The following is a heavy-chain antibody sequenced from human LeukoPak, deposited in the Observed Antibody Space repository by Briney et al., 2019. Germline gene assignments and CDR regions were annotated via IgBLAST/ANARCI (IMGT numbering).Heavy chain of an antibody. D-gene: IGHD1-1*01. V-gene: IGHV3-23*01. Sequence: GGSLRLSCAASGFTFNNYAVSWVRQAPGKGLEWVSGISGSGAKTYYADSVKGRSTISRDNSRNTFYIQMTSLRVEDTAVYYCSKDPVQHGNGLYWFDPWGQGTVVTVSS. J-gene: IGHJ5*02. CDR2: ISGSGAKT. CDR1: GFTFNNYA. CDR3: SKDPVQHGNGLYWFDP.